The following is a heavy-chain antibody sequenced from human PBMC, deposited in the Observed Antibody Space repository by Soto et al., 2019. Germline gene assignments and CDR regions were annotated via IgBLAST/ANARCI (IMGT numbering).Heavy chain of an antibody. Sequence: ASVKVSCKASGYTFTGYYIHWVREAPGQGLEWMGWINPQTGGTSYAQKFQGRVTSSRDTSINTAYLELSRLRFDDAAVYFCARERYQVISDGMDVWGQGTTVTVS. J-gene: IGHJ6*02. CDR3: ARERYQVISDGMDV. D-gene: IGHD2-2*01. CDR2: INPQTGGT. CDR1: GYTFTGYY. V-gene: IGHV1-2*02.